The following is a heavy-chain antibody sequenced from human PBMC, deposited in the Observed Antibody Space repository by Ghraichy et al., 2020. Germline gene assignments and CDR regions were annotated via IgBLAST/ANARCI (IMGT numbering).Heavy chain of an antibody. V-gene: IGHV3-7*01. CDR3: ARGAFLGHPIDY. J-gene: IGHJ4*02. CDR2: IKHDGSQQ. D-gene: IGHD1-26*01. CDR1: GFTFNTFW. Sequence: GESLNISCAASGFTFNTFWMTWVRQAPGKGLEWVANIKHDGSQQFYVDSVKGRFTISRDNAKKSVYLQMNSLRAEDTALYYCARGAFLGHPIDYWGQGTLVTVSS.